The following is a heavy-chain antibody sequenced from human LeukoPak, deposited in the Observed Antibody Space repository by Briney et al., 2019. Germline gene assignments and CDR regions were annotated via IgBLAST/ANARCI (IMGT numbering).Heavy chain of an antibody. CDR1: GFTFRGCD. V-gene: IGHV3-23*01. CDR2: ICGVGSGT. D-gene: IGHD2-15*01. CDR3: VSCAGICYYRSDY. Sequence: PGGSLRLSCAVSGFTFRGCDMSWVRQGQGQGLEWVSGICGVGSGTYYADSVKGRFAISRDNSKNTLYLQMISLIAEDTAIYYCVSCAGICYYRSDYWGQGTLVTVSS. J-gene: IGHJ4*02.